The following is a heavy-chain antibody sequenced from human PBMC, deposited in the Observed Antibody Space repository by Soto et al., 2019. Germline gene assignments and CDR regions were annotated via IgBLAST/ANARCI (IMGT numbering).Heavy chain of an antibody. J-gene: IGHJ6*02. D-gene: IGHD1-26*01. Sequence: QVQLVESGGGVVQPGGSLRLSCAASGVIFTTYGMHWVRQAPGKGLEWVAVIWNDGSHTEYADSVKGRFTISRDDSKNTLSLQMDSLRVEDTAVYYCARAVLQYYYYYGMEVWGQGTTVTVSS. CDR3: ARAVLQYYYYYGMEV. V-gene: IGHV3-33*01. CDR2: IWNDGSHT. CDR1: GVIFTTYG.